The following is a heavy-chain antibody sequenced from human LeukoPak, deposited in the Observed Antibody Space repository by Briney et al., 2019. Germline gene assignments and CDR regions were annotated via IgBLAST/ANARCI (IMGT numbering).Heavy chain of an antibody. Sequence: ASVKVSCKASGYTFTSYDINWVRQATGQGLEWMGWMNPNSGNTGYAQKFQGRVTMTRNTSISTAYMELSSLRSEDTAVYYCARGGRTGWTTVVTGSRYYYGMDVWGQGTTVTVSS. CDR2: MNPNSGNT. V-gene: IGHV1-8*01. CDR1: GYTFTSYD. J-gene: IGHJ6*02. CDR3: ARGGRTGWTTVVTGSRYYYGMDV. D-gene: IGHD4-23*01.